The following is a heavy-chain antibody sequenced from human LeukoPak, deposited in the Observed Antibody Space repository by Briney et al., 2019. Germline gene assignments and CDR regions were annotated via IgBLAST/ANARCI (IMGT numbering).Heavy chain of an antibody. J-gene: IGHJ4*02. Sequence: GRSLRLSCTASGFTFGDFAMSWVRQAPGKGLEWVGFIRSKAYGGTTEYAASVKGRFTISRDDSKSIAYLQMNSLKTEDTAVYYCSGTYSSGGRGLDYWGQGTLVTVSS. CDR3: SGTYSSGGRGLDY. V-gene: IGHV3-49*04. D-gene: IGHD6-19*01. CDR2: IRSKAYGGTT. CDR1: GFTFGDFA.